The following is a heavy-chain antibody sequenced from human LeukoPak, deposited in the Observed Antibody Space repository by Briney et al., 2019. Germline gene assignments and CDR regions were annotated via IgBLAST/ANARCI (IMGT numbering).Heavy chain of an antibody. V-gene: IGHV3-7*01. Sequence: GGSLRLSCAASGFTVSSYWMSWVRQTPGKGLEWVANIKQDGSEKYYVDSVKGRFTISRDNAKNSLYLQMNSLRAEDTAVYYCARDMTVTRFDYWGQGTLVTVSS. J-gene: IGHJ4*02. CDR1: GFTVSSYW. CDR3: ARDMTVTRFDY. CDR2: IKQDGSEK. D-gene: IGHD4-17*01.